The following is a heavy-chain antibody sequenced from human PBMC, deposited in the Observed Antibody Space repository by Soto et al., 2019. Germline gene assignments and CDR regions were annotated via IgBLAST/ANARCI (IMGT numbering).Heavy chain of an antibody. J-gene: IGHJ3*02. CDR1: GFTFSSYD. CDR3: ARGSRFGDAFDI. V-gene: IGHV3-13*01. CDR2: IGTAGDT. Sequence: EVQLVESGGGLVQPGGSLRLSCAASGFTFSSYDMHWVRQATGKGLEWVSAIGTAGDTYYPGSVKGRFTISRENAKNSLYLQMNSLRAGDTAVYYCARGSRFGDAFDIWGQGTMVTVSS. D-gene: IGHD3-10*01.